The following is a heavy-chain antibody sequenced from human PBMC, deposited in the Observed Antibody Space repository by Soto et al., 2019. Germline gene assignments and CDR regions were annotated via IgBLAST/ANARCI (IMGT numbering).Heavy chain of an antibody. J-gene: IGHJ6*02. V-gene: IGHV4-61*01. D-gene: IGHD3-3*02. CDR1: GGSVSSGSYY. CDR3: ARAFLEWPPPYGMDV. CDR2: IYYSGST. Sequence: SETLSLTYTVSGGSVSSGSYYWSWIRQPPGKGLEWIGYIYYSGSTNYNPSLKSRVTISVDTSKNQFSLKLSSVTAADTAVYYCARAFLEWPPPYGMDVWGQGTTVTVSS.